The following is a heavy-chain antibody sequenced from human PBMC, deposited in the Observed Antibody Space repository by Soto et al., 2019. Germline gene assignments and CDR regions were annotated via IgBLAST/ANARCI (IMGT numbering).Heavy chain of an antibody. CDR2: INPNSGGT. CDR3: AREVKQQLGYYFDY. D-gene: IGHD6-13*01. J-gene: IGHJ4*02. Sequence: ASVKVSCKASGYTFTGHYMHWVRQAPGQGLEWMGWINPNSGGTNYAQKFQGWVTMTRDTSISTAYMELSRLRSDDTAVYYCAREVKQQLGYYFDYWGQGTLVTVSS. CDR1: GYTFTGHY. V-gene: IGHV1-2*04.